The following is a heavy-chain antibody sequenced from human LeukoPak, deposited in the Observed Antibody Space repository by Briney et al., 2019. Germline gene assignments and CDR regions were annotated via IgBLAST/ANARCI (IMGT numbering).Heavy chain of an antibody. D-gene: IGHD3-22*01. Sequence: SETLSLTCTVSGGSISSYDWSWIRQPPGKGLEWIGYIYYSGSTNYNPSLKSRVTISVDTSKNQFSLKLSSVTAADTAVYYCARVQDATYYYDSSGDDAFDIWGQGTMVTVSS. J-gene: IGHJ3*02. CDR3: ARVQDATYYYDSSGDDAFDI. CDR1: GGSISSYD. CDR2: IYYSGST. V-gene: IGHV4-59*01.